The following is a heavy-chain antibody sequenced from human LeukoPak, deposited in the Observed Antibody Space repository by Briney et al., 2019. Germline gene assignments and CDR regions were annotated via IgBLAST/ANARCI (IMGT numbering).Heavy chain of an antibody. CDR1: GFTFSSYS. Sequence: GGSLRLSCAASGFTFSSYSMNWVRQAPGKGLEWVSSISCSSSYIYYADSVKGRFTISRDSAENTVYLQMKSLKGEDTAFYYCARPLLYYYGSETYFWFDLWGQGTLVTVSS. V-gene: IGHV3-21*01. CDR2: ISCSSSYI. J-gene: IGHJ5*02. D-gene: IGHD3-10*01. CDR3: ARPLLYYYGSETYFWFDL.